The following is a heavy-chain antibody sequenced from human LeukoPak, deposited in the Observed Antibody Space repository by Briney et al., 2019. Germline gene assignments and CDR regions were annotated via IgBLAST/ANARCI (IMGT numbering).Heavy chain of an antibody. CDR1: GFTFDDYA. CDR2: ISWNSGSI. J-gene: IGHJ6*02. D-gene: IGHD2-21*01. Sequence: GGSLRLSCAAAGFTFDDYAMHWVRQAPGKGLEWVSGISWNSGSIAYADSVKGRFTISRDNAKNSLYLQMNSLKAEDTALYYWAKGLLRYYNSGMAVWAKGPRSPSP. CDR3: AKGLLRYYNSGMAV. V-gene: IGHV3-9*01.